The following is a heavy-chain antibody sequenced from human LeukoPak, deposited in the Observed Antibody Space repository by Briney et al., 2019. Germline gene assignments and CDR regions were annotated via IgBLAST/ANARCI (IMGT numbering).Heavy chain of an antibody. V-gene: IGHV3-74*01. CDR3: AREGRFLERSPVDY. CDR1: GFTFSSYW. Sequence: GGSLRLSCAASGFTFSSYWMHWVRQVPGKGLVWVSGIKSDGSSTSYADSVKGRFTVSRDNAKNTLYLQMNSLRAEDTAVYYCAREGRFLERSPVDYWGQGSLSTVSS. CDR2: IKSDGSST. J-gene: IGHJ4*02. D-gene: IGHD3-3*01.